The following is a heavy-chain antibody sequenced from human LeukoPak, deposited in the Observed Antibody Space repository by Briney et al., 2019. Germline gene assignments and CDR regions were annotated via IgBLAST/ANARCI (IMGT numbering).Heavy chain of an antibody. CDR2: ISTSDGST. Sequence: PGGSLRLSCAASGFTFSSYGMSWVRQAPGKGLEWVSGISTSDGSTYYADSVKGRFTISRDNSKNTLYLQVNSLRAEDTAVYYCAKAQVNWASLYYFDYWGRGTLVTVSS. J-gene: IGHJ4*02. CDR1: GFTFSSYG. V-gene: IGHV3-23*01. CDR3: AKAQVNWASLYYFDY. D-gene: IGHD7-27*01.